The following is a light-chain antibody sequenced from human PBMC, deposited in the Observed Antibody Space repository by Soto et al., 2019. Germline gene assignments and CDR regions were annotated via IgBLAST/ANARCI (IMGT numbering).Light chain of an antibody. CDR3: QQYGSSGT. Sequence: PGERGTLSCRASESVTNYLAWYQQKPGQAPRLLVYDVSNRATGIPDRFSGSGSGTDFTLTISRLEPEDFAVHYCQQYGSSGTFGQGTKVDIK. CDR1: ESVTNY. J-gene: IGKJ1*01. CDR2: DVS. V-gene: IGKV3-20*01.